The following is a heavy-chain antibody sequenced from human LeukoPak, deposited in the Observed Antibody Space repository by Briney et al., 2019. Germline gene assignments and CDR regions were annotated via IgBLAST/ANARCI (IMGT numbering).Heavy chain of an antibody. CDR1: GFTFSSYE. CDR3: ARNRPHPYSHGDYDTLDY. CDR2: VSSGGRTI. Sequence: GGSLRLSXAASGFTFSSYEMNWVRQAPGKGLEWVSYVSSGGRTIYYADSVKGRFTISRDNAKNSLYLQMNSLRAEDTAVYYCARNRPHPYSHGDYDTLDYWGQGTLVTVSS. V-gene: IGHV3-48*03. J-gene: IGHJ4*02. D-gene: IGHD4-17*01.